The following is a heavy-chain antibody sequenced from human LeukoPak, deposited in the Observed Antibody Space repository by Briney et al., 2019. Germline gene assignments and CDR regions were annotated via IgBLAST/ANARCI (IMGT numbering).Heavy chain of an antibody. Sequence: GGPLRLSCAASGFSVSRNYMTWVRQAPGEGLEWVSLIYSGGSTSYADSVKGRFTISRDNSKNTLYLQMNSLRAEDTAVYYCARKTDHQTGGDYWGQGTLVTVSS. CDR2: IYSGGST. CDR1: GFSVSRNY. V-gene: IGHV3-66*01. J-gene: IGHJ4*02. D-gene: IGHD1-14*01. CDR3: ARKTDHQTGGDY.